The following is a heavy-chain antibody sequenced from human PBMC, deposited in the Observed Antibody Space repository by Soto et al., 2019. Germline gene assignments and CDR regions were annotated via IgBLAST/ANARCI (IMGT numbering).Heavy chain of an antibody. V-gene: IGHV4-39*02. CDR2: IYYTGGT. CDR3: AREGPPIRAHNPPEYFQH. Sequence: QLQLQESGPGLVKPSETLSLTCTVSGDSISTRSNYWAWIRQPPGKGLEWIGSIYYTGGTYYNPSLKSRVTVFLDTSKNQFSLNLNSVTAADTAVYYCAREGPPIRAHNPPEYFQHWGQGTPVTVSS. CDR1: GDSISTRSNY. J-gene: IGHJ1*01.